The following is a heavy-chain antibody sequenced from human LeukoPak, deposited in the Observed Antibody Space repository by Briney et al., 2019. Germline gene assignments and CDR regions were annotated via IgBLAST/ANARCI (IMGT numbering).Heavy chain of an antibody. J-gene: IGHJ5*02. CDR1: GGSISSYY. CDR3: ARTKGGYDSFWFDP. CDR2: IYTSGST. V-gene: IGHV4-4*07. D-gene: IGHD5-12*01. Sequence: SETLSLTCTVSGGSISSYYWSWIRQPAGKGLEWIGRIYTSGSTNYNPSLKSRVTMSVDTPKNQFTLKLSSVTAADTAVYYCARTKGGYDSFWFDPWGQGTLVTVSS.